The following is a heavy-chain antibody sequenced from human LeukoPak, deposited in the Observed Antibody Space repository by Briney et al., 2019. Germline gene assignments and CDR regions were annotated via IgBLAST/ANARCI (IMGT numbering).Heavy chain of an antibody. CDR2: IYSNGIT. V-gene: IGHV4-4*08. CDR1: GGSIFSYY. J-gene: IGHJ2*01. CDR3: ARRAYYDTSGYSPASGYSDL. D-gene: IGHD3-22*01. Sequence: SETLSLTCTVSGGSIFSYYFNWIRQPPGKGLEWIGYIYSNGITNYNPSLRSRGTISIATSKNQFSLRLRSVTAADTAIYYCARRAYYDTSGYSPASGYSDLWGRGTLVTVSS.